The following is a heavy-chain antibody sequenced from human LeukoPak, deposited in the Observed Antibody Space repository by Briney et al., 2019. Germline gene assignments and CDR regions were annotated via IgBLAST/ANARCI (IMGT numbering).Heavy chain of an antibody. D-gene: IGHD5-12*01. CDR2: INWNGDST. CDR1: GGSFSGYY. CDR3: ARVVATMDYYYYMDV. Sequence: PSETLSLACAVYGGSFSGYYWSWVRQAPGKGLEWVSGINWNGDSTGYVDSVKGRFTISRDNTKNSLYLQMNSLRAEDTALYYCARVVATMDYYYYMDVWGKGTTVTVSS. V-gene: IGHV3-20*04. J-gene: IGHJ6*03.